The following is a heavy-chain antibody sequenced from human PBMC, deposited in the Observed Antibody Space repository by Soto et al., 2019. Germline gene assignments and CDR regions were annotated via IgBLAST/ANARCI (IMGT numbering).Heavy chain of an antibody. J-gene: IGHJ4*02. CDR1: GGSVSSGSYY. D-gene: IGHD6-13*01. V-gene: IGHV4-61*01. CDR3: AGGLAAAFTGNYFDY. CDR2: IYYSGST. Sequence: QVQLQESGPGLVKPSETLSLTCTVSGGSVSSGSYYWSWIRQPPGKRLEWIGYIYYSGSTNYNPSLKSPVTISVDTSKNQFSLKLSFVTAADTSVYYCAGGLAAAFTGNYFDYWGQGTLVTVS.